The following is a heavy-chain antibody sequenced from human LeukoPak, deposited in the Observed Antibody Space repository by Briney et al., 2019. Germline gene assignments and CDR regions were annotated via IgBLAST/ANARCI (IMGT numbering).Heavy chain of an antibody. J-gene: IGHJ4*02. CDR1: GGSVGTYY. Sequence: SGTLSLTCSVSGGSVGTYYWSWIRQSPGRGLEWIGYISSGGSTSYNPSLKSRVTISVDTSKNHFSLKLNPVAAADTAVYYCARGEPTVTIGYWGQGTLVTVSS. V-gene: IGHV4-59*02. D-gene: IGHD4-17*01. CDR3: ARGEPTVTIGY. CDR2: ISSGGST.